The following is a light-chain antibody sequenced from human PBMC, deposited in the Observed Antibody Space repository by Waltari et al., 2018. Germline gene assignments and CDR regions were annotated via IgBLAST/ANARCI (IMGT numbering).Light chain of an antibody. J-gene: IGLJ3*02. Sequence: QSALTQPASVSGSPGQSITISCPGTSRDVGSYNLVSWYQQYPGKAPKLMIYEGSKRPSGVSNRFSGSNSGNTASLTISGLQAEDEADYYCCSYAGSSTLVFGGGTKVTVL. CDR2: EGS. CDR1: SRDVGSYNL. CDR3: CSYAGSSTLV. V-gene: IGLV2-23*01.